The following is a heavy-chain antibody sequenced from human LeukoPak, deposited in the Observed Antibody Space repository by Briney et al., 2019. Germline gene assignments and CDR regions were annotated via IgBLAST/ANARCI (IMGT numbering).Heavy chain of an antibody. CDR3: ARGGYDFPSGGDFDY. V-gene: IGHV4-34*01. CDR2: INHSGST. Sequence: SETLSLTWAVYGGSFSGYYWSWIRQPPGKGLEWIGEINHSGSTNYNPSLKSRVTISVDTSKNQFSLKLSSVTAADTAVYYCARGGYDFPSGGDFDYWGQGTLVTVSS. CDR1: GGSFSGYY. J-gene: IGHJ4*02. D-gene: IGHD3-3*01.